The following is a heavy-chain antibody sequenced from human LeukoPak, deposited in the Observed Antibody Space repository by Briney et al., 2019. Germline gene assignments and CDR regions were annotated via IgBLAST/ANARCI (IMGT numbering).Heavy chain of an antibody. CDR1: GFTFSSYE. CDR2: ISSSGSTI. J-gene: IGHJ3*02. Sequence: GGSLRLSCAASGFTFSSYEMNWVRQAPGKGLEWVSYISSSGSTIYYADSVKGRFTISRDNAKNSLYLQMNSLRAEDTALYYCAHVKARSWSTFDIWGQGTMVTVSS. V-gene: IGHV3-48*03. CDR3: AHVKARSWSTFDI. D-gene: IGHD3-3*01.